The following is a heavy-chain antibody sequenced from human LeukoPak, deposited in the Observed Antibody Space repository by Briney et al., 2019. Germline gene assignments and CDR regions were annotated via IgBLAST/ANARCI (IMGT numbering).Heavy chain of an antibody. D-gene: IGHD6-13*01. CDR2: IIPILGIA. V-gene: IGHV1-69*04. CDR1: GCTFSSYA. J-gene: IGHJ6*03. CDR3: AREDSNLHGGYYYYYMDV. Sequence: SVKVSCKASGCTFSSYAISWVRQAPGQGLEWMGRIIPILGIANYAQKFQGRVTITADKSTSTAYMELSSLRSEDTAVYYCAREDSNLHGGYYYYYMDVWGKGTTVTVSS.